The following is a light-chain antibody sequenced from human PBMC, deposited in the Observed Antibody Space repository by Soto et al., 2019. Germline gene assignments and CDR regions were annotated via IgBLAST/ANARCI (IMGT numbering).Light chain of an antibody. V-gene: IGLV1-40*01. CDR2: GNS. CDR3: QSYDTPVYV. CDR1: SSNIGAGYD. J-gene: IGLJ1*01. Sequence: QSVLTQPPSVSGAPGQRVTISCTGSSSNIGAGYDVHWYQQLPGAAPKLLIYGNSNRPSGVPDRFSGSRSGTSASLAITGLQPEDEADYYCQSYDTPVYVFGGGTEVTVL.